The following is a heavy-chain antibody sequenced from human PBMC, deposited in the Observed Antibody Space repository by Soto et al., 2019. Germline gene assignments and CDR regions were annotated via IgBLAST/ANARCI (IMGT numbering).Heavy chain of an antibody. Sequence: ASVKVSCKASGYTFTGYYMHWVRQAPGQGLEWMGWINPNSGGTNYAQKFQGWVTMTRDSSISTAYMELSRLRSDDTAVYYCARDARGDEAPMDYWGQGTLVTVSS. CDR1: GYTFTGYY. V-gene: IGHV1-2*04. D-gene: IGHD3-10*01. CDR2: INPNSGGT. CDR3: ARDARGDEAPMDY. J-gene: IGHJ4*02.